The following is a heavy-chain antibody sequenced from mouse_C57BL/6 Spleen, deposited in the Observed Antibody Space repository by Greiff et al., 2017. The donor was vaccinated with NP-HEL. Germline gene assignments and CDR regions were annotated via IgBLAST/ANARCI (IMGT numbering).Heavy chain of an antibody. CDR2: INPSIGGT. D-gene: IGHD2-14*01. CDR1: GYTFTSYW. V-gene: IGHV1-53*01. J-gene: IGHJ1*03. CDR3: ARDGVLQYFDV. Sequence: QVQLKQPGTELVKPGASVKLSCKASGYTFTSYWMHWVKQRPGQGLEWIGNINPSIGGTNYNEKFKSKATLTVDKSSSTAYMQLSSLTSEDSAVYYCARDGVLQYFDVWGTGTTVTVSS.